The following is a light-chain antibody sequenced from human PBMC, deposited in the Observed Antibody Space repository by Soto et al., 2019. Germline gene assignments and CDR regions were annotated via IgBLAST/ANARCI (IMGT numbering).Light chain of an antibody. CDR2: SND. Sequence: QPVLTQPPSASGTPGQRVTISCYGSSSNIETNDIYWHQQLPGSAPKLLIYSNDQRPSGVPDRFSASKSGTSASLAISGLRSEDEAEYFCATWDDSLSGVVFGGGTKLTVL. CDR3: ATWDDSLSGVV. CDR1: SSNIETND. V-gene: IGLV1-47*02. J-gene: IGLJ2*01.